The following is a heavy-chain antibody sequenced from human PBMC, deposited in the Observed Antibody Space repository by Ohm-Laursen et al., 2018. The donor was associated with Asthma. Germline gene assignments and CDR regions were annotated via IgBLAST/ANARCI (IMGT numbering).Heavy chain of an antibody. D-gene: IGHD3-22*01. CDR1: GFTFSSYG. CDR3: AKDPNYYYDSSGYYGFDY. V-gene: IGHV3-30*18. J-gene: IGHJ4*02. Sequence: RSLRLSCAASGFTFSSYGMHWVRQAPGKGLEWVAVISYDGSNKYYADSVKGRFTISRDNSKNTLYLQMNSLRAEDTAVYYCAKDPNYYYDSSGYYGFDYWGQGTLVTVSS. CDR2: ISYDGSNK.